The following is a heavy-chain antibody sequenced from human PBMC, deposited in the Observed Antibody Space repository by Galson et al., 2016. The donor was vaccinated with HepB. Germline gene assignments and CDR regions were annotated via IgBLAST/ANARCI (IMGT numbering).Heavy chain of an antibody. CDR1: GFTFSIHD. CDR2: IETAGDT. V-gene: IGHV3-13*01. D-gene: IGHD1-1*01. Sequence: LRLSCAASGFTFSIHDMHWVRQVTGKGLEWVSAIETAGDTYYPDSVKGRFTISRENAKNSLYLQMNDLRAGDTAVYYCARGKSLLTMPWNYGLDVWGKGTAVTVSS. J-gene: IGHJ6*04. CDR3: ARGKSLLTMPWNYGLDV.